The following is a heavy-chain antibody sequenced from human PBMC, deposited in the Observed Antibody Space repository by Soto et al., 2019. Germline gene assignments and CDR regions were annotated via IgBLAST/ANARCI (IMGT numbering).Heavy chain of an antibody. CDR2: ISPSGDST. V-gene: IGHV1-46*01. CDR1: GYTFTSYY. Sequence: QVQLVQSGAEVKKPGASVKVSCKASGYTFTSYYMHWVRQAPGQGLERMGVISPSGDSTTYAQKFHGRVTMTTDRSTSRVYMDLISLRSEITAVYYCASDHVSAAPGYWGQGTLVPVSS. D-gene: IGHD6-13*01. CDR3: ASDHVSAAPGY. J-gene: IGHJ4*02.